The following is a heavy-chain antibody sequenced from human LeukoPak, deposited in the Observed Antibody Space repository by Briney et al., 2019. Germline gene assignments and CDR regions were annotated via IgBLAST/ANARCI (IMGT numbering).Heavy chain of an antibody. D-gene: IGHD6-19*01. CDR2: ISGSGGST. Sequence: PGGSLRLSCAASGFTFTNYAMSWVRQAPGKGLEWVSAISGSGGSTYYADSVKGRFTISRDNSKNTLYLQMNSLRAEDTAVYYCAKVDLVGGGWYLSQFDSWGQGTLVTVSS. J-gene: IGHJ4*02. V-gene: IGHV3-23*01. CDR1: GFTFTNYA. CDR3: AKVDLVGGGWYLSQFDS.